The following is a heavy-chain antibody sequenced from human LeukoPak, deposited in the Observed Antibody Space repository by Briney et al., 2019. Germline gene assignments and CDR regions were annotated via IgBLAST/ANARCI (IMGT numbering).Heavy chain of an antibody. CDR2: ISGSRNYI. CDR3: ARASRMGAVFDS. V-gene: IGHV3-21*01. Sequence: PGGSLRLSCVASGFPFSSYWMNWVRQAPGKGPEWVSSISGSRNYIYYADSIKGRFTISRDNAKNSLYLQMNSLRAEDTAVYYCARASRMGAVFDSWGQGALVTVSS. CDR1: GFPFSSYW. D-gene: IGHD3-16*01. J-gene: IGHJ4*02.